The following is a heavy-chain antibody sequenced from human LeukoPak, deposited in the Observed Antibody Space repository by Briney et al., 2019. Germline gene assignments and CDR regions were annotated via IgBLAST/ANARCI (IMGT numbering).Heavy chain of an antibody. J-gene: IGHJ5*02. V-gene: IGHV3-7*01. CDR1: GFTFSSYW. CDR2: IKQDGSEK. CDR3: ARERIDTRRGITMVRGAPYNWFDP. D-gene: IGHD3-10*01. Sequence: GGSLRLSCAASGFTFSSYWMSWVRQAPGKGLEWVANIKQDGSEKYYVDSVKDRFTVSRDNDKNSLYLQMNSLRAEDTAVYYCARERIDTRRGITMVRGAPYNWFDPWGQGTLVTVSS.